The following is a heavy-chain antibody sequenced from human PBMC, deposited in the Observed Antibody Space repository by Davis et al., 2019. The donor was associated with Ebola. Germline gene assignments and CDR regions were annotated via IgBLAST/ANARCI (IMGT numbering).Heavy chain of an antibody. J-gene: IGHJ4*02. Sequence: ASVKVSCKASGYTFTSYGISWVRQAPGQGLEWMGWISAYNGNTNYAQKLQGRVTMTTDTSTSTAYMELSRLRSDDTAVYYCARMQLRGYYFDYWGQGTLVTVSS. D-gene: IGHD6-6*01. CDR1: GYTFTSYG. V-gene: IGHV1-18*01. CDR3: ARMQLRGYYFDY. CDR2: ISAYNGNT.